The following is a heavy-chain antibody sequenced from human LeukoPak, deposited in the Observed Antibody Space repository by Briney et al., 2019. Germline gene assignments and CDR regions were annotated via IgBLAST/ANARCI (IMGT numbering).Heavy chain of an antibody. J-gene: IGHJ4*02. CDR2: ISGSGGST. Sequence: PGGSLRLSCAASGFTFSSYAMSWVRQAPGKGLDWVSAISGSGGSTYYADSVKGWFTISRDNSKNTLYLQMNSLRAEDKAVYYCAKVQRGITMIVVVTVLGFDYWGQGTLVTVSS. CDR3: AKVQRGITMIVVVTVLGFDY. D-gene: IGHD3-22*01. V-gene: IGHV3-23*01. CDR1: GFTFSSYA.